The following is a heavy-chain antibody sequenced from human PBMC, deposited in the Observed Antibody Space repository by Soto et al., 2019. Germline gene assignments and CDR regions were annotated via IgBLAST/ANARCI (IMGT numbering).Heavy chain of an antibody. CDR2: IYYSGST. CDR3: ARHVNPWAQGAFDV. Sequence: SETLSLTCTVSGGSISSSSYYWGRIRQPPGKGLEWIGSIYYSGSTYYNPSLKSRVTISVDTSKNQFSLKLSSVTAADTAVYYCARHVNPWAQGAFDVWGQGTTVTVSS. CDR1: GGSISSSSYY. D-gene: IGHD7-27*01. J-gene: IGHJ3*01. V-gene: IGHV4-39*01.